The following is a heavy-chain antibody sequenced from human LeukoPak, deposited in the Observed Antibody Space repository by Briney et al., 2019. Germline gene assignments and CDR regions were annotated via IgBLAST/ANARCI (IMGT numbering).Heavy chain of an antibody. J-gene: IGHJ5*02. Sequence: SETLSLTCTVSGGSISSYYWSWIRQPPGKGLEWIGRIYTSGSTNYNPSLKSRVTMSVDTSKNQFSLKLSSVTAADTAVYYCARVLKPGNWFDPWGQGTLVTVSS. V-gene: IGHV4-4*07. CDR3: ARVLKPGNWFDP. CDR1: GGSISSYY. D-gene: IGHD2-8*02. CDR2: IYTSGST.